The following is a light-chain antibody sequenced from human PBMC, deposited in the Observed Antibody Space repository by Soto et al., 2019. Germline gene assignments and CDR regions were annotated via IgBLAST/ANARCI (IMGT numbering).Light chain of an antibody. J-gene: IGLJ2*01. CDR3: AAWDDSLSVVV. CDR1: SSNIGSNY. CDR2: RNN. Sequence: QSVLPRPPSASGTPGQRVTISCSGSSSNIGSNYVYWYQQLPGTAPKLLIYRNNQRPSGVPDRFSGSKSGTSASLAISGLRSEDEADYYCAAWDDSLSVVVFGGGTKLTVL. V-gene: IGLV1-47*01.